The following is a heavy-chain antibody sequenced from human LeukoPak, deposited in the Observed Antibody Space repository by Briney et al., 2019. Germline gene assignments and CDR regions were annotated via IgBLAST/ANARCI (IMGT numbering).Heavy chain of an antibody. Sequence: SETLSLTCTVSGYSISSGYYWGWIRQPPGKGLEWIGSIYHSGSTYYNPSYYNGSTYYNPSLKSRVTISVDTSKNQFSLKLSSVTAADTAVYYCARIPFDWLSSQNWFDPWGQGTLVTVSS. J-gene: IGHJ5*02. D-gene: IGHD3-9*01. V-gene: IGHV4-38-2*02. CDR2: IYHSGSTYYNPSYYNGST. CDR3: ARIPFDWLSSQNWFDP. CDR1: GYSISSGYY.